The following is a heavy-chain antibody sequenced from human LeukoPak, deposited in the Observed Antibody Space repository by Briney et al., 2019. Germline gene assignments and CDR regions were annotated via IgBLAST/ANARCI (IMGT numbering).Heavy chain of an antibody. CDR1: GFTFSSYA. J-gene: IGHJ5*02. CDR2: ISYEGSNK. V-gene: IGHV3-30*04. CDR3: ASPGGIAAAGVPDWFDP. D-gene: IGHD6-13*01. Sequence: GGSLRLSCAASGFTFSSYAMRWVRQAPGKGMEWVAVISYEGSNKYYADSVKGRFTISRDNSKNTLYLQMNSLRAEDTAVYYCASPGGIAAAGVPDWFDPWGQGTLVTVSS.